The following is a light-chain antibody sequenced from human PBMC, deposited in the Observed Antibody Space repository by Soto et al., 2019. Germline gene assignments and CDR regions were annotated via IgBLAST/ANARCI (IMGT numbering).Light chain of an antibody. Sequence: AIRMTQSPSSFSASTGDRVTITCRASQGISSYLAWYQQKPGKAPKLLIYAASTLQSGVPSRFSGSGSGTDFTLTIISLQPEDFAISYCLQDYIYPYTFGQGTRLEIK. CDR3: LQDYIYPYT. J-gene: IGKJ5*01. V-gene: IGKV1-8*01. CDR2: AAS. CDR1: QGISSY.